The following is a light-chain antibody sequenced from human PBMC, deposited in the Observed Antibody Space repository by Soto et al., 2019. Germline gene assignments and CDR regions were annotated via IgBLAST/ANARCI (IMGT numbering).Light chain of an antibody. CDR2: DAS. J-gene: IGKJ5*01. V-gene: IGKV3-11*01. CDR3: QQRSNWPRIT. CDR1: QSVSSY. Sequence: EIVMTQSPSTLSVSPVERSTLSFRASQSVSSYLAWYQQKPGQAPRLLIYDASNRATGIPARFSGSGSGTDFTLTISSLEPEDFAVYYCQQRSNWPRITFGQGTRLEIK.